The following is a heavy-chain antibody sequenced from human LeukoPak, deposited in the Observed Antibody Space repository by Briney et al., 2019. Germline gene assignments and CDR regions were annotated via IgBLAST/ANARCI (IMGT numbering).Heavy chain of an antibody. J-gene: IGHJ6*03. CDR1: GGSISSYY. CDR3: ARAEGEYYYGSGSSIYYYYYYMDV. CDR2: IYHSGST. V-gene: IGHV4-38-2*02. Sequence: SETLSLTCTVSGGSISSYYWSWIRQPPGKGLEWIGSIYHSGSTYYNPSLKSRVTISVDTSKNQFSLKLSSVTAADTAVYYCARAEGEYYYGSGSSIYYYYYYMDVWGKGTTVTVSS. D-gene: IGHD3-10*01.